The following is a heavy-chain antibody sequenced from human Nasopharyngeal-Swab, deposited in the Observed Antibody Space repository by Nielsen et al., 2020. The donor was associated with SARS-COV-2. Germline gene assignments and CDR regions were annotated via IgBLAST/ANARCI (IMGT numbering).Heavy chain of an antibody. J-gene: IGHJ6*02. Sequence: GGSLRLSCAASGLTVTNSYMNWVRRLPGKGLEWVSFISSDGSASYADSVQGRFTISRQNSRNTLYLQMNSLRAEDTAVYYCARGVRGSGTYWGMDIWGQGTTVTVSS. CDR3: ARGVRGSGTYWGMDI. V-gene: IGHV3-53*01. CDR2: ISSDGSA. CDR1: GLTVTNSY. D-gene: IGHD3-10*01.